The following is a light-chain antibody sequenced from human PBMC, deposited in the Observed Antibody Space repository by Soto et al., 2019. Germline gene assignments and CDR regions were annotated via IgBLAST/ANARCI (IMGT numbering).Light chain of an antibody. CDR3: QKYNSAPWT. V-gene: IGKV1-27*01. J-gene: IGKJ1*01. CDR1: QGISNY. Sequence: DIQLTQSPSSLFASVGDRVTITCRANQGISNYLAWYQQQPGKVTKLLIYVASTLQSGVPSRFSGSGSGTDFTLTISSLQPEDVATYCCQKYNSAPWTFGQGTKVEIK. CDR2: VAS.